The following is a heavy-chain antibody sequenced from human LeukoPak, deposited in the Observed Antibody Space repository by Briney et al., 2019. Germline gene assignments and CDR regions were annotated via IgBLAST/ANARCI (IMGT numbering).Heavy chain of an antibody. V-gene: IGHV4-59*01. CDR1: GGSISSYY. J-gene: IGHJ4*02. CDR3: ARDRDGYNYVFDY. D-gene: IGHD5-24*01. Sequence: PSETLSLTCTVSGGSISSYYWSWIRQPPGKGLEWIGYIYYSGSTNYNPSLKSRVTISVDTSKNQFSLKLSSVTAADTAVYYCARDRDGYNYVFDYWGQGTLVTVSS. CDR2: IYYSGST.